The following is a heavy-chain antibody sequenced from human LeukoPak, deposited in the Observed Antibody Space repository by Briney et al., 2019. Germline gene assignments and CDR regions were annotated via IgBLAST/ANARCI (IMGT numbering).Heavy chain of an antibody. CDR1: GYTFTGYY. V-gene: IGHV1-2*02. J-gene: IGHJ4*02. D-gene: IGHD3-16*01. Sequence: ASVKVSCKTSGYTFTGYYIHWVRQAPGQGLEWMGWINPNSGDTNYAQKFQGRVTMTRDTSISTAYMELSRLRSDDTAVYYCASGGYGNHYFDYWGQGTLVTVSS. CDR3: ASGGYGNHYFDY. CDR2: INPNSGDT.